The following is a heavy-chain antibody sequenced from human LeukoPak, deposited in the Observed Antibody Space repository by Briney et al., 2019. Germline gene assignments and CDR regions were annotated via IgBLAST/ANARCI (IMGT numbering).Heavy chain of an antibody. J-gene: IGHJ4*02. CDR2: INHSGST. D-gene: IGHD4-17*01. V-gene: IGHV4-34*01. CDR3: AREDTVTRVLDY. Sequence: SETLSLTCAVYGGSFSGYYWSWIRRPPGKGLEWIGEINHSGSTNYNLSLKSRVTISVDTSKNQFSLELSSVTAADTAVYYCAREDTVTRVLDYWGQGTLVTVSS. CDR1: GGSFSGYY.